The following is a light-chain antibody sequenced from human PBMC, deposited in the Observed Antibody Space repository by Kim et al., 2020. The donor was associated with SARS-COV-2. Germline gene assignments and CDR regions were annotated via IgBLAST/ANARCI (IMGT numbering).Light chain of an antibody. V-gene: IGLV1-51*01. CDR1: SSNIGNNY. J-gene: IGLJ2*01. Sequence: GQKVTTSCYGSSSNIGNNYVSWYQQLPGTAPKLLIYDNNKRPSGIPDRFSGSKSGTSATLGITGLQTGDEADYYCGTWDSSLSAVVFGGGTQLTVL. CDR2: DNN. CDR3: GTWDSSLSAVV.